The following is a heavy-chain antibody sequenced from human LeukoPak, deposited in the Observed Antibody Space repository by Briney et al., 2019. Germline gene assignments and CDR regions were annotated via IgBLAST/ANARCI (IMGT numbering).Heavy chain of an antibody. V-gene: IGHV1-69*05. CDR2: IIPIFGTA. CDR3: ASRYYYDSSEDI. Sequence: SVKVSCKASGGTFSSYAIRWMRQAPGQGLEWMGRIIPIFGTANYAQKFQGRVTITTDESTSTAYMELSSLRSEDTAVYYCASRYYYDSSEDIWGQGTMVTVSS. CDR1: GGTFSSYA. J-gene: IGHJ3*02. D-gene: IGHD3-22*01.